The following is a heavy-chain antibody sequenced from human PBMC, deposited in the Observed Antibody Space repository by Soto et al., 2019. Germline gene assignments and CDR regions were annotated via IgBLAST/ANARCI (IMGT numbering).Heavy chain of an antibody. Sequence: SETLSLTCTVSGGSITSSSYYWGWIRQPPGKGLEWIGSIYYSGSTNYNPSLKSRVTISVDTSKNQFSLKLSSVTAADTAVYYCAREGGRYSYGYYYYYGMDVWGQGTTVTVSS. CDR1: GGSITSSSYY. D-gene: IGHD5-18*01. J-gene: IGHJ6*02. V-gene: IGHV4-39*07. CDR3: AREGGRYSYGYYYYYGMDV. CDR2: IYYSGST.